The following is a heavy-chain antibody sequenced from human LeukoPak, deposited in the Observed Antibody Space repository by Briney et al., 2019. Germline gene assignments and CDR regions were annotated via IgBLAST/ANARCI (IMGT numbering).Heavy chain of an antibody. CDR1: GFTFNTYS. Sequence: KAGGSLRLSCAASGFTFNTYSMNWVRQAPGKGLEWVSSISSSSSYIYYADSVKGRFTISRDNAKNSLYLQMNSLRAEDTAVYYCARDRENIVLVPATRNDYWGQGTLVTVSS. D-gene: IGHD2-2*01. CDR2: ISSSSSYI. J-gene: IGHJ4*02. V-gene: IGHV3-21*01. CDR3: ARDRENIVLVPATRNDY.